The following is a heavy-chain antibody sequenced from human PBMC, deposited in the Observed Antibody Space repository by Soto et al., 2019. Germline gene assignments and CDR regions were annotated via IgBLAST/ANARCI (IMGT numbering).Heavy chain of an antibody. J-gene: IGHJ5*02. CDR3: ANPAIVVVPAAPNWFDP. CDR2: ISGSGGST. V-gene: IGHV3-23*01. CDR1: GFTFSSYA. Sequence: GSLRLSCAASGFTFSSYAMSWVRQAPGKGLEWVSAISGSGGSTYYADSVKGRFTISRDNSKNTLYLQMNSLRAEDTAVYYCANPAIVVVPAAPNWFDPWGQGTLVTVSS. D-gene: IGHD2-2*01.